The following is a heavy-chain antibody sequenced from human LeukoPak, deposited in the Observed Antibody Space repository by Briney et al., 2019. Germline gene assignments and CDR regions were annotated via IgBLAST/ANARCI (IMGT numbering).Heavy chain of an antibody. CDR3: ARNNELLKDWFDP. J-gene: IGHJ5*02. V-gene: IGHV1-69*05. Sequence: ASVKVSCKASGGTFSSYAISWVRQAPGQGLEWMGGIIPIFGTANYAQKFQGRVTITTDESTSTAYMELSSLRSEDTAVYYCARNNELLKDWFDPWGQGTLVTVSS. CDR2: IIPIFGTA. CDR1: GGTFSSYA. D-gene: IGHD2-21*02.